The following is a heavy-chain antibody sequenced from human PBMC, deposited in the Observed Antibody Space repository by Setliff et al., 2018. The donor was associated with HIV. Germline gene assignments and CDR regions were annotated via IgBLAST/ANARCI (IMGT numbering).Heavy chain of an antibody. CDR3: VRGVQSPPHYSYSSMDV. Sequence: GASVKVSCKASRSTFTSHTINWVRQAPGQGLDWMGRIIPILGVANYAQRFQGKVTITADKSTSTAYMELTSLRFDDTAMYYCVRGVQSPPHYSYSSMDVWGEGTMVTVSS. CDR2: IIPILGVA. V-gene: IGHV1-69*02. CDR1: RSTFTSHT. J-gene: IGHJ6*03. D-gene: IGHD3-3*01.